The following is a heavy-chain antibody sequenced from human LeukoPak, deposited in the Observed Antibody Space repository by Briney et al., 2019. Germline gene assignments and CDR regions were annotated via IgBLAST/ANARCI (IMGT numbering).Heavy chain of an antibody. CDR2: IYSSGST. CDR3: ARKLGGYSGNDYVIEH. D-gene: IGHD5-12*01. CDR1: GGSITYYL. Sequence: SETLSLTCSVSGGSITYYLWTWIRQPAGKGLEWIGRIYSSGSTNYNPSLKSRVTMSVDTSKNQLSLKVRSVTAADTAVYYCARKLGGYSGNDYVIEHWGQGTLVTVSS. J-gene: IGHJ1*01. V-gene: IGHV4-4*07.